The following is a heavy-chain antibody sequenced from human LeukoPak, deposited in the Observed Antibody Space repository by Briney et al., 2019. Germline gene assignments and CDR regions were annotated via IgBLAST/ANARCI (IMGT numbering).Heavy chain of an antibody. V-gene: IGHV1-2*02. Sequence: ASVKVCCKASGYTFTGYYMHWERQAPGQGLEWMGWINPNSGGTNYAQKFQGRVTMTRDTSISTAYMELSRLRSDDTAVYYCARARIAARSNWFDPWGQGTLVTVSS. J-gene: IGHJ5*02. CDR3: ARARIAARSNWFDP. D-gene: IGHD6-6*01. CDR1: GYTFTGYY. CDR2: INPNSGGT.